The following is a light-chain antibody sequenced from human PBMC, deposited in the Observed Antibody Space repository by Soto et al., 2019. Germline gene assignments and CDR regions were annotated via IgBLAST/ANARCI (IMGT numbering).Light chain of an antibody. J-gene: IGKJ1*01. Sequence: EIVLTQSPGTLSLSPGERATLSCRASQSVSSRSLAWYQQKPGQAPRLLIFDASSRATGIPDRFSGSGSGTDFTLTISRLEPEDFAVYYCLQYGSSPRTFGQGTKVEL. CDR1: QSVSSRS. CDR2: DAS. V-gene: IGKV3-20*01. CDR3: LQYGSSPRT.